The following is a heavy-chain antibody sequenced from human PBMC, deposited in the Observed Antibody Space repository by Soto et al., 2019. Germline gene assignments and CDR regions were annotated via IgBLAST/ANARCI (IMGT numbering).Heavy chain of an antibody. Sequence: ASVKVSCKASGYTFTSYAMHWVRQAPGQRLEWMGWINAGNGNTKYSQKFQGRVTITRDTSASTAYMELSSLRSEDTDVYYCARVYCSSTSCYSWDYYYYYGMDVWGQGTKVTAP. CDR1: GYTFTSYA. V-gene: IGHV1-3*01. CDR3: ARVYCSSTSCYSWDYYYYYGMDV. D-gene: IGHD2-2*01. CDR2: INAGNGNT. J-gene: IGHJ6*02.